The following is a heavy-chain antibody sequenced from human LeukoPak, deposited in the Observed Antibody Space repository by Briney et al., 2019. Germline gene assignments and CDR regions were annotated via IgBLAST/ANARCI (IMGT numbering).Heavy chain of an antibody. CDR2: IYYSGST. V-gene: IGHV4-34*01. Sequence: PSETLSLTCAVYGGSFSGYYWSWIRQPPGKGLEWIGSIYYSGSTYYNPSLKSRVTISVDTSKNQFSLKLSSVTAADTAVYYCARGLPPYYYDSSGYFDYWGQGTLVTVSS. J-gene: IGHJ4*02. CDR1: GGSFSGYY. D-gene: IGHD3-22*01. CDR3: ARGLPPYYYDSSGYFDY.